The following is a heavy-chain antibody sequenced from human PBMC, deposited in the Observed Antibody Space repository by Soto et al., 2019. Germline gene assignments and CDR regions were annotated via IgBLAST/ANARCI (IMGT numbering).Heavy chain of an antibody. V-gene: IGHV3-30-3*01. Sequence: LRLSCAASGFTFSSYAMHWVRQAPGKGLEWVAVISYDGSNKYYADSVKGRFTISRDNSKNTLYLQMNSLRAEDTAVYYCARVPSSSGGAHFDYWGQGTLVTVSS. D-gene: IGHD2-15*01. CDR2: ISYDGSNK. CDR1: GFTFSSYA. CDR3: ARVPSSSGGAHFDY. J-gene: IGHJ4*02.